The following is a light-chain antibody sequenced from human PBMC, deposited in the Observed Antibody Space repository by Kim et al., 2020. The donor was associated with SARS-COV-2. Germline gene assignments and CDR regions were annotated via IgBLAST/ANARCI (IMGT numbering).Light chain of an antibody. J-gene: IGKJ2*01. V-gene: IGKV1-39*01. CDR2: AAS. CDR1: QNIGGY. Sequence: SASVGDRVTITCLASQNIGGYLNWYQQKPGKAPNLLIYAASSLQSGVPSTFSGSGSGTDFTLTISSLQPEDFAAYYCQQSYSTPYTFGQGTKLEI. CDR3: QQSYSTPYT.